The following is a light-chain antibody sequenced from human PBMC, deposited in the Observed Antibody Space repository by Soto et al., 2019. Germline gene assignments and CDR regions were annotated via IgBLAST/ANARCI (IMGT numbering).Light chain of an antibody. CDR1: SGSIASTY. V-gene: IGLV6-57*04. CDR3: QSYALNTVV. J-gene: IGLJ2*01. CDR2: EDY. Sequence: NFMLTQPHSVSGSPGKTVTISCTRSSGSIASTYVRWFQQRPGSVPTIVIYEDYERPSGVPDRFSGSIDRSSNSASLTISGLKTDDEADYYCQSYALNTVVFGGGTKLTVL.